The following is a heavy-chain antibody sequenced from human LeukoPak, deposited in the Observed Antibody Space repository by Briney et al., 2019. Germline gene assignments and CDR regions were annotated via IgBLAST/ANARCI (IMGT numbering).Heavy chain of an antibody. CDR2: VYYTGIT. V-gene: IGHV4-39*01. D-gene: IGHD6-13*01. CDR1: GGSIAWSSDY. Sequence: SETLFLTCSVSGGSIAWSSDYWGWIRQPPGKGLEWIGSVYYTGITDYNPSLKSRATIFVDTSENKFSLNLTSVTAADTAVYYCARRSIAAAVDYWGRGTLVTVSS. CDR3: ARRSIAAAVDY. J-gene: IGHJ4*02.